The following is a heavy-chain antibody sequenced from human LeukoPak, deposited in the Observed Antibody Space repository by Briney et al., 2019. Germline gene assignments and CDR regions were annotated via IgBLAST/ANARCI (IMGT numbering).Heavy chain of an antibody. CDR1: GFTFSSYD. Sequence: GGSLRLSCAASGFTFSSYDMHWVRQATGKGLEWVSAIGTAGDTYYPGSVKGRFTISRDNAKNSLYLQMNSLRAEDTAVYYCAKLGRNYFDYWGQGTLVTVSS. J-gene: IGHJ4*02. D-gene: IGHD3-10*01. CDR2: IGTAGDT. V-gene: IGHV3-13*01. CDR3: AKLGRNYFDY.